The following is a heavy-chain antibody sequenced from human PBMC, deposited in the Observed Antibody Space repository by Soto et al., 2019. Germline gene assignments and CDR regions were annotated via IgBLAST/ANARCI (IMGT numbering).Heavy chain of an antibody. J-gene: IGHJ2*01. CDR3: ARPDFGDYWYFDL. Sequence: QAQLVQSGAEVKKPGSSVKVSCKAFGGPFSSHTFSWVRQAPGQGLEWMGRIIPALGTTTYAQKFQGRVTITADESVTTVSMELNSLRTEDPAVYYCARPDFGDYWYFDLWGRGTLVTVSS. CDR1: GGPFSSHT. V-gene: IGHV1-69*08. CDR2: IIPALGTT. D-gene: IGHD4-17*01.